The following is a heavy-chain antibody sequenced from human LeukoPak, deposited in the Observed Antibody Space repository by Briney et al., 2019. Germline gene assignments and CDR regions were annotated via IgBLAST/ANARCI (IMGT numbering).Heavy chain of an antibody. J-gene: IGHJ3*02. D-gene: IGHD3-22*01. CDR2: IYYSGST. CDR1: GGSISSYY. Sequence: SETLSLTCTVSGGSISSYYWSWIRQPPGKGLEWIGYIYYSGSTNYNPSLKSRVTISVDTSKNQFSLKLSSVTAADTAVYYCARDKQPRTHYYDSSGLDAFDIWGQGTMVTVSS. CDR3: ARDKQPRTHYYDSSGLDAFDI. V-gene: IGHV4-59*01.